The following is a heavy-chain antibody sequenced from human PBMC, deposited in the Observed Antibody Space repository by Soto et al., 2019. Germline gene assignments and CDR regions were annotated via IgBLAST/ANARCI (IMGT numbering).Heavy chain of an antibody. Sequence: QVHLVQSGAEVKKPGASVKVSCKTSGYTFTHKVIHWVRQAPGQRLEWMGWVNAGNDNTKWSREFQGRLTLTKDTYATTAYMELSSLTSEDTAIYFCAREVPYGYARFDYWGHGTVVTVSS. CDR2: VNAGNDNT. J-gene: IGHJ4*01. CDR3: AREVPYGYARFDY. V-gene: IGHV1-3*01. D-gene: IGHD5-18*01. CDR1: GYTFTHKV.